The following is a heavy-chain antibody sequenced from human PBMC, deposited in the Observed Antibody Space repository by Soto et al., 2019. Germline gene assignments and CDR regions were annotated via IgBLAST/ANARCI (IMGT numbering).Heavy chain of an antibody. D-gene: IGHD5-12*01. Sequence: QVQLVESGGGLVKPGGSLRLSCAASGFTFSDYYMSWIRQAPGKGLEWVSYISSSGSTIYYADSVKGRFTISRDNAKKSLYLQMNSLRAEDTAVYYCARAVGGYSGYDFIPGYYYYMDVWGKGTTVTVSS. CDR1: GFTFSDYY. J-gene: IGHJ6*03. CDR2: ISSSGSTI. CDR3: ARAVGGYSGYDFIPGYYYYMDV. V-gene: IGHV3-11*01.